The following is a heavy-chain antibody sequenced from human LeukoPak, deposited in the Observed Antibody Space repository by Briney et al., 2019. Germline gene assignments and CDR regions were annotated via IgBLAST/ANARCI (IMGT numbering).Heavy chain of an antibody. CDR3: ARVIPDFDAFDI. D-gene: IGHD3-3*01. CDR2: ISSSSSYI. Sequence: GGSLRLSCAASGFTFSSYSMNWVRQAPGKGLEWVSSISSSSSYIYYVDSVKGRFTISRDNAKNSLYLQMNSLRAEDTAVYYCARVIPDFDAFDIWGQGTMVTVSS. V-gene: IGHV3-21*01. J-gene: IGHJ3*02. CDR1: GFTFSSYS.